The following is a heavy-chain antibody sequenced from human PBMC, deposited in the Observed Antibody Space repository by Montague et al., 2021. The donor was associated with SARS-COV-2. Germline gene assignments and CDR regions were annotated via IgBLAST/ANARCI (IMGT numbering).Heavy chain of an antibody. V-gene: IGHV4-4*02. CDR2: ISHGGTT. CDR1: SDSFSSSDW. J-gene: IGHJ4*02. CDR3: AREAKAVSGRLDS. D-gene: IGHD6-19*01. Sequence: SETLSLTCTVSSDSFSSSDWWSWVRPPPGKGLDWIGEISHGGTTNYKSSLKSRVTMSIDKSKNQFFLKLTSVTAADTAVYYCAREAKAVSGRLDSWGQGTLVTVSS.